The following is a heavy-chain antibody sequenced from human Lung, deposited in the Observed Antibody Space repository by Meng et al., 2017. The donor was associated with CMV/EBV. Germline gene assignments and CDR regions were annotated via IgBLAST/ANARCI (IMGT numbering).Heavy chain of an antibody. V-gene: IGHV1-2*02. CDR1: GFTFSDYY. J-gene: IGHJ4*02. Sequence: QVQRVPSGAEMKRPGASVTVSCTTSGFTFSDYYIHWVRQAPGQGREWMGWVNSNNDATNYARKFQGRVSMTRDTSISTAHMELSRLMSDDTAVYYCVRSSGWSLFDYWGQGTLVTVSS. D-gene: IGHD6-19*01. CDR2: VNSNNDAT. CDR3: VRSSGWSLFDY.